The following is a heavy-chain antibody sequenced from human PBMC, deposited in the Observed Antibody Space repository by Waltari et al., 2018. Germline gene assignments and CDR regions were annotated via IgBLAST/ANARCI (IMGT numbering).Heavy chain of an antibody. D-gene: IGHD6-6*01. V-gene: IGHV5-51*01. CDR3: ARQSSQSLDY. CDR1: GYTFTSNW. J-gene: IGHJ4*02. Sequence: EVQLVQSGAEVKKPGESLTISCKASGYTFTSNWIGWVRQLPGKGLEGMGIIFPADSDTRYSPSFQGQVTISVDKSVSTAYLQWSSLKASDTAMYYCARQSSQSLDYWGQGTLVTVSS. CDR2: IFPADSDT.